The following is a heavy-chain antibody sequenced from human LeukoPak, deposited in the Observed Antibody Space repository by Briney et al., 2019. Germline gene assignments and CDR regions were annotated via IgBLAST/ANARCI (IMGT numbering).Heavy chain of an antibody. CDR3: ARVSTSSTSPDTYYYYMDV. Sequence: GGSLRLSCAASGFTFSDYYMSWIRQAPGKGLEWVSYISSSGSTIYYADSVKGRFTISRDNAKNSLYLQMNSLRAEDTAVYYCARVSTSSTSPDTYYYYMDVWGKGTTVTVSS. V-gene: IGHV3-11*01. CDR2: ISSSGSTI. J-gene: IGHJ6*03. CDR1: GFTFSDYY. D-gene: IGHD2-2*01.